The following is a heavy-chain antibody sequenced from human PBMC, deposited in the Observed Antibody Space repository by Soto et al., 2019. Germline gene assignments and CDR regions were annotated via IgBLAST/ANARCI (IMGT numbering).Heavy chain of an antibody. J-gene: IGHJ4*02. Sequence: QLQLQESGPGLVKPSETLSLTCTVSGGSISSSSYYWAWTHQPPGKGLEGVGTIFYSGDTYYNPSLTSRVSISVDTSKNQFSLKLSSVTAADTALYYCAPHWQRRFDYWGQGTLVTVSS. CDR3: APHWQRRFDY. V-gene: IGHV4-39*01. CDR1: GGSISSSSYY. D-gene: IGHD6-25*01. CDR2: IFYSGDT.